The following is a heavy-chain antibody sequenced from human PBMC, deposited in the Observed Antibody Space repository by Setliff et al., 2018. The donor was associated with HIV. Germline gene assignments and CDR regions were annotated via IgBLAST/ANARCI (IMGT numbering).Heavy chain of an antibody. Sequence: LRLSCAASGFTFSNYAMIWVRQAPGKGLEWVSYISGSSTTTYYADSVKGRFTISRDNAKNSLFLQMNSLTAEDTAVYYCAKDFLAGGSGSYLGFDYWGQGTLVTVSS. CDR3: AKDFLAGGSGSYLGFDY. V-gene: IGHV3-48*04. J-gene: IGHJ4*02. CDR1: GFTFSNYA. D-gene: IGHD3-10*01. CDR2: ISGSSTTT.